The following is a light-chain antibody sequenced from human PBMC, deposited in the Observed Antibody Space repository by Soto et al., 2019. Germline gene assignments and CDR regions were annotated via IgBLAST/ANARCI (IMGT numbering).Light chain of an antibody. Sequence: EIVMTQSPATLSVSPGERATLSCRASQSVSSNLAWYQQKPGQAPRLLIYGASTRATGIPARFSGSGSGTEFTLTISSLQSEDCAAYYCQQYNSWPRTFGQGTKLEIK. V-gene: IGKV3-15*01. CDR1: QSVSSN. J-gene: IGKJ2*01. CDR3: QQYNSWPRT. CDR2: GAS.